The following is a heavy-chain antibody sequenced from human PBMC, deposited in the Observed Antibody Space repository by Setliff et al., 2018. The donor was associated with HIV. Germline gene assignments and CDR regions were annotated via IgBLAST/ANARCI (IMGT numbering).Heavy chain of an antibody. Sequence: PSETLSLTCTVSGVSISSSNLYWGWIRQSPGKGMEWIGSINYSGSTYYNPPLTSRVTMSVDTSKNQFSLKVRSVTVADTAVYYCATHFDSSSWYSFDYWGLGTLVTSPQ. V-gene: IGHV4-39*07. CDR3: ATHFDSSSWYSFDY. CDR1: GVSISSSNLY. CDR2: INYSGST. D-gene: IGHD6-13*01. J-gene: IGHJ4*02.